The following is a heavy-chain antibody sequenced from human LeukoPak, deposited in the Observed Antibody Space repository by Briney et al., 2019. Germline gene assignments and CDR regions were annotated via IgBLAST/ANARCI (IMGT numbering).Heavy chain of an antibody. D-gene: IGHD6-19*01. CDR3: AFNSGYSSAWSPDY. CDR2: ISSSGSTI. CDR1: GFTFSSYE. V-gene: IGHV3-48*03. Sequence: PGGSLRLSCAASGFTFSSYEMNWVRQAPGKGLEWVSYISSSGSTIYYADSVKGRFTISRDNAKNSLYLQMNSLRAEDTAVYYCAFNSGYSSAWSPDYWGQGTLVTVSS. J-gene: IGHJ4*02.